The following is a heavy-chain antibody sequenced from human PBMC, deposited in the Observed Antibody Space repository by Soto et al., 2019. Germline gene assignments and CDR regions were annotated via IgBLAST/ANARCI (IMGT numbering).Heavy chain of an antibody. D-gene: IGHD3-10*01. CDR1: GGPFRRYS. V-gene: IGHV1-69*13. Sequence: GGSVEVSCKASGGPFRRYSFSWVRQGPGQGLEVMGGIIPIFGTANYAQKFQGRVTITADESTSTAYMELSSLRSEDTAVYYCARVRGVRGVIRVWGAFDIWGQGTMVTVSS. J-gene: IGHJ3*02. CDR3: ARVRGVRGVIRVWGAFDI. CDR2: IIPIFGTA.